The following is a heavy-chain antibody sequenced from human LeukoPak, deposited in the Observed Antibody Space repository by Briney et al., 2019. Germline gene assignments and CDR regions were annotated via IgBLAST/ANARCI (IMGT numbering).Heavy chain of an antibody. V-gene: IGHV4-39*01. Sequence: SETLSLTCTVSGGSISSSSYSWGWIRQPPGKGLEWIGSIYYSGSTYYNPSLKSRVTISVDTSKNQFSLKLSSVTAADTAVYYCARHYNYVYFDYWGQGTLVTVSS. CDR2: IYYSGST. CDR1: GGSISSSSYS. CDR3: ARHYNYVYFDY. D-gene: IGHD3-22*01. J-gene: IGHJ4*02.